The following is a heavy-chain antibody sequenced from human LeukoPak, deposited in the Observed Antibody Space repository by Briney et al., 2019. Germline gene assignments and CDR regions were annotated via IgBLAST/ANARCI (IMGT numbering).Heavy chain of an antibody. CDR2: IIPIFGTA. V-gene: IGHV1-69*06. CDR1: GGTFSSYA. Sequence: SVKVSCKASGGTFSSYAISWVRQAPGQGLEWMGRIIPIFGTANYAQKFQGRVTITADKSTSTAYMELGSLRSEDTAVYYRARFSSWYKDEYFQHWGQGTLVTVSS. J-gene: IGHJ1*01. CDR3: ARFSSWYKDEYFQH. D-gene: IGHD6-13*01.